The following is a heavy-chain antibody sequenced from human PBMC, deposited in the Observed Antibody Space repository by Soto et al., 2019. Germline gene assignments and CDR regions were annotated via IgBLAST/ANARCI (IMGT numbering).Heavy chain of an antibody. D-gene: IGHD5-12*01. Sequence: GSGPTLVNPTETLTLACTVSGFSLSNARMGVSWTRQPPGKALEWLAHIFSNDEKSYSTSLKSRLTISKDTSKSQVVLTMTNMDPVDTATYYCARDLSPSEEYSGYDYYFDYWGQGTLVTVSS. J-gene: IGHJ4*02. V-gene: IGHV2-26*01. CDR2: IFSNDEK. CDR1: GFSLSNARMG. CDR3: ARDLSPSEEYSGYDYYFDY.